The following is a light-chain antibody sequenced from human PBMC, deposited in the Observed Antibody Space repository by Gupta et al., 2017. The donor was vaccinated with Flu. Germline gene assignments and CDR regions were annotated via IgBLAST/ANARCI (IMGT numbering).Light chain of an antibody. J-gene: IGLJ3*02. Sequence: QSALTQPSPGSGSPGQSVNISCTGTSSDVGVYRYVYWYQQHPGKAPKLIVYDVNKRHSGVPDRCSCYKSGNTASLTVAGLQAEEEADYYCCSYAGSNSWVFGGGTQLTVL. CDR2: DVN. V-gene: IGLV2-11*01. CDR3: CSYAGSNSWV. CDR1: SSDVGVYRY.